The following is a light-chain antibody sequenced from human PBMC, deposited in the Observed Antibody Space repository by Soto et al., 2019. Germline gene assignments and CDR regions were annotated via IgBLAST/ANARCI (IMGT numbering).Light chain of an antibody. CDR2: DVS. V-gene: IGLV2-11*01. CDR1: SSDVGGYNY. Sequence: QSALTQPRSVSGSPGQSVTISCTGTSSDVGGYNYVSWYQQHPGKAPKFMIYDVSERPSGVPDRFSGSKSGNTASLTISGLQAEDEADYYCCSYAGSPSYVLGTGTKLTVL. J-gene: IGLJ1*01. CDR3: CSYAGSPSYV.